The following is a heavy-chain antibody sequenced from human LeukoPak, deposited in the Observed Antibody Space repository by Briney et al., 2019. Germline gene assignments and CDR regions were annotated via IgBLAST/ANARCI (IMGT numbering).Heavy chain of an antibody. Sequence: ASVKVSCKASGYTFTSYYMHWVRQAPGQGLEWMGIINPSGGSTSYAQKFQGRVTMTRDMSTSTVYMELSSLRSEDTAVYYCARENGYYDSSGYGDYWGQGTLVTVSS. CDR2: INPSGGST. CDR1: GYTFTSYY. CDR3: ARENGYYDSSGYGDY. D-gene: IGHD3-22*01. V-gene: IGHV1-46*01. J-gene: IGHJ4*02.